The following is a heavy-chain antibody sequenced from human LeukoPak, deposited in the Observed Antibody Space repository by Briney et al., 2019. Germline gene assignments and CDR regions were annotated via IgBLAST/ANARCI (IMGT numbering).Heavy chain of an antibody. J-gene: IGHJ3*02. CDR2: IKTDGSST. CDR1: GFTFSTYW. CDR3: ARASPERYGDFDI. V-gene: IGHV3-74*01. Sequence: PGGSLRLSCAAPGFTFSTYWMHRVRQGPGKGLVWVSRIKTDGSSTNYADSVKGRFTISRDNAKNTLYLQMNSLRVEDTAVYYCARASPERYGDFDIWGQGTMVTVSS. D-gene: IGHD4/OR15-4a*01.